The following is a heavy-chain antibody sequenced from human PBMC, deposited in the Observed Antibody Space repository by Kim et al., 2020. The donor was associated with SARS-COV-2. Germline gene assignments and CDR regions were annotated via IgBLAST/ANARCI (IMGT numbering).Heavy chain of an antibody. CDR3: ARAPAWTYYYDSSGYPFDY. Sequence: GGSLRLSCAASGFTFSDYYMSWIRQAPGKGLEWVSYISSSGSTIYYADSVKGRFTISRDNAKNSLYLQMNSLRAEDTAVYYWARAPAWTYYYDSSGYPFDYWGQGTLVTVSS. D-gene: IGHD3-22*01. V-gene: IGHV3-11*01. J-gene: IGHJ4*02. CDR1: GFTFSDYY. CDR2: ISSSGSTI.